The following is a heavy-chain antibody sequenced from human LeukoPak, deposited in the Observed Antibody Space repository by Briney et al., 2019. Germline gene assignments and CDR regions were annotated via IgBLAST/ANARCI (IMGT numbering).Heavy chain of an antibody. CDR2: IYHSGST. V-gene: IGHV4-30-2*01. D-gene: IGHD4-17*01. J-gene: IGHJ4*02. CDR3: ARGFAGATVTTFDY. Sequence: PSETLSLTCAVSGGSSSSGGYSWSWIRQPPGKGLEWIGYIYHSGSTYYNPSLKSRVTISVDRSKNQFSLKLSSVTAADTAVYYCARGFAGATVTTFDYWGQGTLVTVSS. CDR1: GGSSSSGGYS.